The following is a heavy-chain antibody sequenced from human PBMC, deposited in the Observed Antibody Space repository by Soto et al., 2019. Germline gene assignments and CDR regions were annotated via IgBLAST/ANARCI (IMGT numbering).Heavy chain of an antibody. D-gene: IGHD3-22*01. CDR2: ISAYNGNT. V-gene: IGHV1-18*01. Sequence: ASVKVSCKASGYTFTSYGISWVRQAPGQGLEWMGWISAYNGNTNYAQKLQGRVTMTTDTSTSTAYMELRSLRSDDTAVYYCARERAVVITTMGREDYYYYGMDVWGQGTTVTVSS. J-gene: IGHJ6*02. CDR3: ARERAVVITTMGREDYYYYGMDV. CDR1: GYTFTSYG.